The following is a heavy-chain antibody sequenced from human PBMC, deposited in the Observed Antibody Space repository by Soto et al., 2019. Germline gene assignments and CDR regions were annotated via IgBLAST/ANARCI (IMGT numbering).Heavy chain of an antibody. J-gene: IGHJ4*02. CDR2: IYSDGTT. CDR1: GFTVNTNY. D-gene: IGHD4-17*01. Sequence: HPGVSLRLSCVASGFTVNTNYMSWVRQAPGKGLERVSVIYSDGTTYYTDSVTGRFTISRHNYMNTVYLQMNSLRTEDTAMYYCARDRYGDKAFDYWGQGT. CDR3: ARDRYGDKAFDY. V-gene: IGHV3-53*04.